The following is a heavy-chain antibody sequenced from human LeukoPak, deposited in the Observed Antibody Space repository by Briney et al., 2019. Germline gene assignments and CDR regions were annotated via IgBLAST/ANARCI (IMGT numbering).Heavy chain of an antibody. CDR3: ARVGSGYALPFDP. D-gene: IGHD5-12*01. Sequence: PGGSLRLSCAASGFTFSSYEMNWVRQAPGKGREGVSYISSSGSTIYYADSVKGRFTISRDNAKNSLYLQMNSLRAEDTAVYYCARVGSGYALPFDPWGQGTLVTVSS. J-gene: IGHJ5*02. V-gene: IGHV3-48*03. CDR1: GFTFSSYE. CDR2: ISSSGSTI.